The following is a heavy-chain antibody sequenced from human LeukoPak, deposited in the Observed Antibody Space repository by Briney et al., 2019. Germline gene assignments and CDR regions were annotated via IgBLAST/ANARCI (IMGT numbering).Heavy chain of an antibody. V-gene: IGHV3-9*01. CDR1: GFTFDDYA. CDR2: VSWNSGTI. CDR3: AKGRSIAVAGTLDY. Sequence: GRSLRLSCAASGFTFDDYAMHWVRQAPGKGLEWVSGVSWNSGTIGYADSVKGRFTISRDNAKNSLYLQMNSLRAEDTALYYCAKGRSIAVAGTLDYWGQGTLVTVSS. J-gene: IGHJ4*02. D-gene: IGHD6-19*01.